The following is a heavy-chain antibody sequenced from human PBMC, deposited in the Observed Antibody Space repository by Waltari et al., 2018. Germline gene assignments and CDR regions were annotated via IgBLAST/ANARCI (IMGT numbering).Heavy chain of an antibody. V-gene: IGHV1-18*01. CDR3: ARGGDSSSCRAGYYYYGMDV. CDR2: ISAYNGNT. D-gene: IGHD6-13*01. Sequence: QVQLVQSGAEVKKPGASVKVSCKASGYTFTSYGISWVRQAPGQGLEWMGWISAYNGNTNYARRLPVRAPMTTDTSTSSAYMGLRRLRSDVPAVYYCARGGDSSSCRAGYYYYGMDVWGQGTTVTVSS. J-gene: IGHJ6*02. CDR1: GYTFTSYG.